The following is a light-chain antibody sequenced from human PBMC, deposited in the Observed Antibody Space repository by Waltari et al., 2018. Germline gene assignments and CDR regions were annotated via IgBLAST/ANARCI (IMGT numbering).Light chain of an antibody. CDR3: QRYDNLPVFA. CDR2: DAT. J-gene: IGKJ3*01. CDR1: QDISNY. V-gene: IGKV1-33*01. Sequence: DIQMTHSPSSLSASVGDRVTITCQASQDISNYLNWYQQKPGKAPKLLVHDATKLETGVPSRFSGSQSGTHFTLTINSLQPEDIATYYCQRYDNLPVFAFGPGTKVHIK.